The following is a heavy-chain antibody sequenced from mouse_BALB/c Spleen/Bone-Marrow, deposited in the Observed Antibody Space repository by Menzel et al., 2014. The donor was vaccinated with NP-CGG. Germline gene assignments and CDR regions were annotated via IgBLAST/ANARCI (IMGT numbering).Heavy chain of an antibody. J-gene: IGHJ4*01. Sequence: EVKLVESGGGLVQPGGSMKLSCVASGFTFSNYWMNWFRQSPEKGLEWVAEIRLKSNNYATHYAESVIGRFTFSRDDSKSGVYLQMNNLRAEDTGIYYCTRRGRGYALDYWGQGTSVTVSS. V-gene: IGHV6-6*02. CDR3: TRRGRGYALDY. CDR2: IRLKSNNYAT. CDR1: GFTFSNYW.